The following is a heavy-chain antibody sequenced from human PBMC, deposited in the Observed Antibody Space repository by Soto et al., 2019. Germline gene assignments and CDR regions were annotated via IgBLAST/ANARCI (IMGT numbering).Heavy chain of an antibody. J-gene: IGHJ4*02. V-gene: IGHV1-18*01. Sequence: ASVKVSCKASGYTFTSYGISWVRQAPGQGLEWMGWISAYNGNTNYAQKLQGRVTMTTDTSTSTAYMELRSLRSDDTAVYYCARVGICMVRGVIIPECDYWGQGTLVTVSS. D-gene: IGHD3-10*01. CDR1: GYTFTSYG. CDR3: ARVGICMVRGVIIPECDY. CDR2: ISAYNGNT.